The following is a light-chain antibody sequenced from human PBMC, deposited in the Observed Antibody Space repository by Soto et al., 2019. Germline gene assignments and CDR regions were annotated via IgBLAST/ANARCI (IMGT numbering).Light chain of an antibody. CDR3: QQHNQWPIT. Sequence: EIVMTQSPATLSVSPGVRATPSSMASKSAGNCLAWYEQKPGQGTSLLICYISTRATGIPARFSGSGSGTEFTHTLNSLQSEDSAVYYCQQHNQWPITFGQGTRLEIK. V-gene: IGKV3D-15*01. CDR2: YIS. CDR1: KSAGNC. J-gene: IGKJ5*01.